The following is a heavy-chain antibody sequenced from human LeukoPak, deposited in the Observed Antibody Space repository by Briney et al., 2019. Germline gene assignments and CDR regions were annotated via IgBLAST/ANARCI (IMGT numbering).Heavy chain of an antibody. D-gene: IGHD1-26*01. CDR2: ITSDGSST. CDR1: GFTFSSYW. CDR3: ARDLKGAGFDF. V-gene: IGHV3-74*01. J-gene: IGHJ4*02. Sequence: PGGSLRLSCAASGFTFSSYWMHWVRQAPGKGLVCVSRITSDGSSTSYADSVRGRFTISRDNAKNTVYLQMNSLRPEYTAVYYCARDLKGAGFDFWGQGTLVTVSS.